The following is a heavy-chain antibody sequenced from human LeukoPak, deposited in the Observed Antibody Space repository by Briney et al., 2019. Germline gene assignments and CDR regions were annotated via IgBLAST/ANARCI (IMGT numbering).Heavy chain of an antibody. V-gene: IGHV3-21*01. CDR1: GFTFSSYG. CDR3: ARGGMGANSQEYFYYGMDV. Sequence: GGSLRLSCAASGFTFSSYGMHWVRQAPGKGLEWVSSISRTSSYIYYADPVKGRFTLSRDNGKNSLYLQMNSLRAEDTAVYYCARGGMGANSQEYFYYGMDVWGQGTTVTVSS. D-gene: IGHD2-8*01. J-gene: IGHJ6*02. CDR2: ISRTSSYI.